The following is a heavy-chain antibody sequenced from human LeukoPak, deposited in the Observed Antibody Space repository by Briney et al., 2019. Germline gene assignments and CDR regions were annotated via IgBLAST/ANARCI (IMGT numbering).Heavy chain of an antibody. V-gene: IGHV4-59*01. CDR3: ARALYYYDSSGPLPLK. CDR2: IFYSGST. J-gene: IGHJ4*02. CDR1: DGPISSYY. Sequence: PAETLSLSCTVADGPISSYYWSWIRQPPGKGLELIGYIFYSGSTNYNHSLKGRVTISVDTSKNQSSMKLSCVTAEDTAVYYCARALYYYDSSGPLPLKWGQGTLVTVCS. D-gene: IGHD3-22*01.